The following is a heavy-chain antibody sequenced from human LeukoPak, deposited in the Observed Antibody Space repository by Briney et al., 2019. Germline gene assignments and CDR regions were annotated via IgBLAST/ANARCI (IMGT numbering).Heavy chain of an antibody. J-gene: IGHJ6*02. CDR1: GGSISSYY. D-gene: IGHD6-13*01. CDR3: ARLSSSSHDYYYYGTDV. CDR2: IYYSGST. Sequence: PSETLSLTCTVSGGSISSYYWSWIRQPPGKGLEWIGYIYYSGSTNYNPSLKSRVTISVDTSKNQFSLKLSSVTAADTAVYYCARLSSSSHDYYYYGTDVWGQGTTVTVSS. V-gene: IGHV4-59*08.